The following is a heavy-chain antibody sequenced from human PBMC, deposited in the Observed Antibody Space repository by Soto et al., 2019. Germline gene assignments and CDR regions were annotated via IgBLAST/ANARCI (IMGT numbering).Heavy chain of an antibody. CDR1: GGSFSGYY. J-gene: IGHJ5*02. V-gene: IGHV4-34*01. CDR2: INHSGST. Sequence: SEILSLTCAVYGGSFSGYYWSWIRQPPGKGLEWIGEINHSGSTNYNPSLKSRVTISVDTSKNQFSLKLSSVTAADTAVYYCASTLITTIAGGWFDPWGQGTLVTVSS. CDR3: ASTLITTIAGGWFDP. D-gene: IGHD3-3*01.